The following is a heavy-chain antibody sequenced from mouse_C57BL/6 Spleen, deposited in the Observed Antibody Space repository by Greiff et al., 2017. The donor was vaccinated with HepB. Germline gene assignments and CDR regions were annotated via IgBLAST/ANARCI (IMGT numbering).Heavy chain of an antibody. J-gene: IGHJ2*01. D-gene: IGHD2-4*01. Sequence: QVQLKHSGPELVKPGASVKISCKASGYAFSSSWMNWVKQRPGKGLEWIGRIYPGDGDTNYNGKFKGKATLTADKSSSTAYMQLSSLTSEDSAVYFCARGSTMIRGLFDYWGQGTTLTVSS. CDR1: GYAFSSSW. V-gene: IGHV1-82*01. CDR3: ARGSTMIRGLFDY. CDR2: IYPGDGDT.